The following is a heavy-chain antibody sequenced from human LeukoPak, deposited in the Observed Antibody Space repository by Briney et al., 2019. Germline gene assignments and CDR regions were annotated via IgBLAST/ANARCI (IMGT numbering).Heavy chain of an antibody. CDR1: GYTFTSYY. D-gene: IGHD3-9*01. V-gene: IGHV1-46*01. CDR2: INPSGGST. Sequence: ASVKVSCKASGYTFTSYYMHWVRQAPGQGLEWMGIINPSGGSTGYAQKFQGRVTMTRDTSTSTVYMELSSLRSEDTAVYYCATDILTGHMQESWGQGTLVTVSS. CDR3: ATDILTGHMQES. J-gene: IGHJ4*02.